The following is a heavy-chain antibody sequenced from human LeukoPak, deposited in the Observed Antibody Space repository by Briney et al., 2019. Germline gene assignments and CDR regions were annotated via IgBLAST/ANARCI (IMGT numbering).Heavy chain of an antibody. CDR1: GGSISSYY. Sequence: PSETLSLTCTVSGGSISSYYWSWIRQPPGKGLEWIGYIYYSGSTNHNPSLKSRVTISVDTSKNQFSLKLSSVTAADTAVYYCARGAQYYYGSGSYYFYWGQGTLVTVSS. CDR3: ARGAQYYYGSGSYYFY. D-gene: IGHD3-10*01. CDR2: IYYSGST. V-gene: IGHV4-59*12. J-gene: IGHJ4*02.